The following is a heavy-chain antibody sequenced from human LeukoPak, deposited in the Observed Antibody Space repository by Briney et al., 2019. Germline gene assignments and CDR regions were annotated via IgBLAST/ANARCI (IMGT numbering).Heavy chain of an antibody. J-gene: IGHJ4*02. CDR2: IYYSGST. Sequence: SETLPLTCTVSGGSISSYYWSWIRQPPGKGLEWIGYIYYSGSTNYNPSLKSRVTISVDASKNQFSLKLSSVTAADTAVYYCAAARGIRYYFDYWGQGTLFTVSS. V-gene: IGHV4-59*01. CDR1: GGSISSYY. D-gene: IGHD3-16*01. CDR3: AAARGIRYYFDY.